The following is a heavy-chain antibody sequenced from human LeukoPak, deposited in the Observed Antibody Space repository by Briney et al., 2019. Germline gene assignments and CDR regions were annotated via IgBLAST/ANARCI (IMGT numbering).Heavy chain of an antibody. J-gene: IGHJ4*02. D-gene: IGHD3-22*01. Sequence: PGGSLRLSCAASGFTFSSYEMNWVRQAPVKGLEWVSYISSSGSTIYYADSVKGRFTISRDNAKNSLYLQMNSLRAEDTAVYYCARGLVGRSGFDYWGQGTLVTVSS. CDR2: ISSSGSTI. CDR1: GFTFSSYE. CDR3: ARGLVGRSGFDY. V-gene: IGHV3-48*03.